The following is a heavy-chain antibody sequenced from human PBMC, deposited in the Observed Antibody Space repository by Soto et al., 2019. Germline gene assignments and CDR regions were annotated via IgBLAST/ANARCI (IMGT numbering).Heavy chain of an antibody. J-gene: IGHJ5*02. Sequence: PGGSLRLSCAASGFTFSSYSMNWVRQAPGKGLEWVSYISSSSSTIYYADSVKGRSTISRDNAKNSLYLQMNSLRDEDTAVYYCARDYKSIVVVTATPIPWGQGTLVTVSS. CDR3: ARDYKSIVVVTATPIP. D-gene: IGHD2-21*02. CDR2: ISSSSSTI. V-gene: IGHV3-48*02. CDR1: GFTFSSYS.